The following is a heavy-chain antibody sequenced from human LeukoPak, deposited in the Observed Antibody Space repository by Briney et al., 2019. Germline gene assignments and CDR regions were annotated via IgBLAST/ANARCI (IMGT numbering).Heavy chain of an antibody. V-gene: IGHV4-61*02. Sequence: SETLSLTCTVSGGSISSGSYYWSWIRQPAGKGLEWIGRIYTSGSTNYNPSLKSRVTISVDTSKNQFSLKLSSVTAADTAIYYCTREYGFMTTVFHAFDIWGQGTMVTVSS. D-gene: IGHD4-17*01. CDR1: GGSISSGSYY. J-gene: IGHJ3*02. CDR2: IYTSGST. CDR3: TREYGFMTTVFHAFDI.